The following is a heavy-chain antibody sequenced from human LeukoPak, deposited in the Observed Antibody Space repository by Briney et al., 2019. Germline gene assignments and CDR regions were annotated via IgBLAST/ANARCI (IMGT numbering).Heavy chain of an antibody. CDR2: IYSAGNT. J-gene: IGHJ4*02. D-gene: IGHD6-19*01. V-gene: IGHV3-53*04. CDR3: ARGGTPGYSSGRIDY. CDR1: GLTVSSNY. Sequence: QTGGSLRLSCVASGLTVSSNYMSWVRQAPGKGLEWVSVIYSAGNTYYADSVKGRFTISRHNSENTLYLHMNSLRVEDTAVYFCARGGTPGYSSGRIDYWGQGTLVTVSS.